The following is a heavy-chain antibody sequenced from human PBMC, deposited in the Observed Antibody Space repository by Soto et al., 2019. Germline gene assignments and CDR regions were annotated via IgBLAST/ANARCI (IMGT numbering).Heavy chain of an antibody. CDR2: IYYSGST. Sequence: QVQLQESGPGLVKPSETLSLTCTVSGVSIINYYWTWIRQPPGKGLEWIGYIYYSGSTNYNPSLKSRVTMSVDTSKIRFSLKLSSVTAADTAVYYCAHYYDSSGSFPHFDYWGQGILVTVSS. CDR3: AHYYDSSGSFPHFDY. CDR1: GVSIINYY. V-gene: IGHV4-59*08. D-gene: IGHD3-22*01. J-gene: IGHJ4*02.